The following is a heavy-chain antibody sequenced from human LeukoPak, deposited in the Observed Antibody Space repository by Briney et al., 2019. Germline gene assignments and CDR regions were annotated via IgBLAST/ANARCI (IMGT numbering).Heavy chain of an antibody. V-gene: IGHV3-23*01. CDR2: IRGSGGSS. J-gene: IGHJ4*02. D-gene: IGHD2-2*01. CDR3: AKAGPCSSTSCYHDD. Sequence: GGSLRLSCAASGFPFSSYAMSWVRQAPGKGLEWVSAIRGSGGSSYYADSVKGRFTISRDNSKNTLYLQMNSLRAEDTALYYCAKAGPCSSTSCYHDDWGQGTLVTVSS. CDR1: GFPFSSYA.